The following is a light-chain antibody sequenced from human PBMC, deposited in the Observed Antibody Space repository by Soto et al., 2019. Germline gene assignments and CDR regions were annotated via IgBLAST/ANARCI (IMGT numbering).Light chain of an antibody. J-gene: IGKJ2*01. V-gene: IGKV3-20*01. CDR2: GAS. Sequence: EIVLTQSPGTLSLSPGQRATLSCRISQFVYHSQLAGYQQRSGHSPRLLIHGASSRAAGIPDEFSGSGSGTDFMLTVSRLECEDVAVHYCQVHGPAPPGYAFGEGIKLGVK. CDR1: QFVYHSQ. CDR3: QVHGPAPPGYA.